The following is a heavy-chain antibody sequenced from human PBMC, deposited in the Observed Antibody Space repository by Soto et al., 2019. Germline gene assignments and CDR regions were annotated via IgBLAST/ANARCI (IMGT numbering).Heavy chain of an antibody. CDR3: ARHQASGWYDFFDY. V-gene: IGHV4-39*01. CDR1: GDSISGSSYY. J-gene: IGHJ4*02. Sequence: QVQLQESGPGLVKSSETLSLTCTVSGDSISGSSYYWGWIRQPPGKGLEWMGSIHYNGHIYHNPSLKSRVTISVDTSRNQLSLKLSSVTATDTAVFYCARHQASGWYDFFDYWGQGSLVTVSS. CDR2: IHYNGHI. D-gene: IGHD6-19*01.